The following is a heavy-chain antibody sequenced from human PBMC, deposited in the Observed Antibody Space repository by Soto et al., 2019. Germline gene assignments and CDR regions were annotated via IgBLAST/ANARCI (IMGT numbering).Heavy chain of an antibody. CDR1: GFTFSSYS. CDR2: ISSSSSYI. D-gene: IGHD3-22*01. Sequence: PGGSLRLSCAASGFTFSSYSMNWVRQAPGKGLEWVSSISSSSSYIYYADSVKGRFTISRDNAKKSLYLQMNSLRVEDTAVYYCARGDYHDTSGPFSDAFDIWGQGTMVTVSS. CDR3: ARGDYHDTSGPFSDAFDI. J-gene: IGHJ3*02. V-gene: IGHV3-21*01.